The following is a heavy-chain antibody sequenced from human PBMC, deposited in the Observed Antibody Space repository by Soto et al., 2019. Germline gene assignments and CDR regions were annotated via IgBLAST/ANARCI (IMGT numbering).Heavy chain of an antibody. J-gene: IGHJ6*02. CDR3: AREVRLAGYYYGMDV. CDR1: GFTFSSYG. V-gene: IGHV3-33*01. Sequence: QVQLVESGGGVVQPGRSLRLSCAASGFTFSSYGMHWVRQAPGKGLEWVAVIWYAGNNKYYADSVKGRFTISRDNSKNTLYLQMNSLRAEDTAVYYCAREVRLAGYYYGMDVWGQGTTVTVSS. CDR2: IWYAGNNK. D-gene: IGHD6-19*01.